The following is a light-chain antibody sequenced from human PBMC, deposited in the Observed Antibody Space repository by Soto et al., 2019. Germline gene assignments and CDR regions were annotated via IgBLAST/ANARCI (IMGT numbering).Light chain of an antibody. CDR1: SSDVGGYNY. Sequence: QSVLAQPASVSGSPGQSITISCTGTSSDVGGYNYVSWYQQLPGKAPKLMIYEVSNRPSGISNRFSGSKSGNTASLTISGLQADDEADYYCSSYTSSSTRVFGTGTKVTVL. CDR3: SSYTSSSTRV. CDR2: EVS. V-gene: IGLV2-14*01. J-gene: IGLJ1*01.